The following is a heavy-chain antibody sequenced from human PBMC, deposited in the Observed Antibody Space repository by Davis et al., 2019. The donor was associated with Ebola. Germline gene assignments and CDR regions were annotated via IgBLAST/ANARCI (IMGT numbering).Heavy chain of an antibody. CDR3: ARDHTTPSTYGKYDTSGSDYYFDY. J-gene: IGHJ4*02. D-gene: IGHD3-22*01. Sequence: ASVKVSCKASGYPFTGFYIYWVRQAPGQGLEWMGWINPKNGATKNAQKFQGRVTMTRDTSISTAYMDLRRLTSDDTAVYYCARDHTTPSTYGKYDTSGSDYYFDYWGQGALVTVSS. V-gene: IGHV1-2*02. CDR2: INPKNGAT. CDR1: GYPFTGFY.